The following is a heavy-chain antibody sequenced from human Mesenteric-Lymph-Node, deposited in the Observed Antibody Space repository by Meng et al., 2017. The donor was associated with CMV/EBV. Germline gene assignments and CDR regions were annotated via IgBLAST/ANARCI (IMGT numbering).Heavy chain of an antibody. CDR2: IYYSGST. D-gene: IGHD3-22*01. CDR3: ARDGDYYDSSGYNPFDY. J-gene: IGHJ4*02. CDR1: AGSISSSSNY. Sequence: QLQLQVSGPGLVKPSETPSLTCTVSAGSISSSSNYWGWIRQPPGKGLEWIGSIYYSGSTYYNPSLKSRVTISVDTSKNQFSLKLSSVTAADTAVYYCARDGDYYDSSGYNPFDYWGQGTLVTVSS. V-gene: IGHV4-39*07.